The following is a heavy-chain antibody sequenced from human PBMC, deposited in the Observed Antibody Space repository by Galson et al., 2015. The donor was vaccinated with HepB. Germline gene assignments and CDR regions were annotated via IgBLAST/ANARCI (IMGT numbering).Heavy chain of an antibody. CDR2: INAGNGNT. CDR3: ARMGLVPAVPSGMDV. CDR1: GYTFTSYA. D-gene: IGHD2-2*01. V-gene: IGHV1-3*01. Sequence: SVKVSCKASGYTFTSYAMHWVRQAPGQRLEWMGWINAGNGNTKYSQKFQGRVTITRDISASTAYMELGSLRSEDTAVYYCARMGLVPAVPSGMDVWGQGTTVTVSS. J-gene: IGHJ6*02.